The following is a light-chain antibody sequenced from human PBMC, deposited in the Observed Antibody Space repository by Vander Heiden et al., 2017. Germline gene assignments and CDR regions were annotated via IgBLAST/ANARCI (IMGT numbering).Light chain of an antibody. CDR1: QSVNSY. V-gene: IGKV3-20*01. J-gene: IGKJ1*01. Sequence: EIVLTQSPGTLSLSPGERATLSCRASQSVNSYLDWYQQQPGQAPRLLISGVSSRATGIPDRFSGSGSGTDFALTISRLEPEDSAVYYCQHYGGSPWAFGQGTKVEIK. CDR3: QHYGGSPWA. CDR2: GVS.